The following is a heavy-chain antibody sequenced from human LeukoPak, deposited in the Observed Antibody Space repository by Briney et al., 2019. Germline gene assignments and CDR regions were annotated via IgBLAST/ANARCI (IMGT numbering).Heavy chain of an antibody. Sequence: PSETLSLTCTVSGGSISSYYWSWLRQPPGKGLEWIGYIYYSGSTNYNPSLKSRVTISVDTSKNQFSLKLSSVTAADTAVYYCAREGKREKKKGAASSGWYFDLWSVAPWSLSPQ. CDR1: GGSISSYY. CDR3: AREGKREKKKGAASSGWYFDL. V-gene: IGHV4-59*01. D-gene: IGHD6-6*01. J-gene: IGHJ2*01. CDR2: IYYSGST.